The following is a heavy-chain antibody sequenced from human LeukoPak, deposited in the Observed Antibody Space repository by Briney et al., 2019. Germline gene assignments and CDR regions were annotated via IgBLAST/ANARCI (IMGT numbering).Heavy chain of an antibody. CDR2: IWSDGSNI. CDR1: GFTFSSYG. Sequence: PGGSQRLSCAASGFTFSSYGMHWVRQAPGKGLEWVALIWSDGSNIYCADSVKGRFTISRDNSKNTLYLQMDSLRAEDTAVFYCARDQGDGSLGYWGQGTLVTVSS. CDR3: ARDQGDGSLGY. V-gene: IGHV3-33*01. D-gene: IGHD2-21*01. J-gene: IGHJ4*02.